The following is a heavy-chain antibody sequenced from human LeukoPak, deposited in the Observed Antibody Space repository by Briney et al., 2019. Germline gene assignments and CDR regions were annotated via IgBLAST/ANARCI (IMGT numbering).Heavy chain of an antibody. V-gene: IGHV3-33*08. CDR3: ARDHWSYSSSWYLTDY. Sequence: GGSLRLSCAASGFTFSSYGMHWVRQAPGKGLEWVAVIWYDGSNKYYADSVKGRFTISRDNSKNTLYLQMNSLRAEDTAVYYCARDHWSYSSSWYLTDYWGQGTLVTVSS. CDR2: IWYDGSNK. J-gene: IGHJ4*02. CDR1: GFTFSSYG. D-gene: IGHD6-13*01.